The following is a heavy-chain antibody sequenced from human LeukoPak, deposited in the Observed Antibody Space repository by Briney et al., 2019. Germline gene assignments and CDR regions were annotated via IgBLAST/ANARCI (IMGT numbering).Heavy chain of an antibody. CDR1: GGTFSNYA. Sequence: ASVKVSCKATGGTFSNYAISWVRQAPGQGLEWMGRIIVTLGTANYAQKFQGRVAITADKSTSTAYMELSSLTSEDTAVCYCARAVDDDLAGYYWGDWFDPWGQGSLVSVSS. CDR3: ARAVDDDLAGYYWGDWFDP. D-gene: IGHD3-9*01. J-gene: IGHJ5*02. V-gene: IGHV1-69*04. CDR2: IIVTLGTA.